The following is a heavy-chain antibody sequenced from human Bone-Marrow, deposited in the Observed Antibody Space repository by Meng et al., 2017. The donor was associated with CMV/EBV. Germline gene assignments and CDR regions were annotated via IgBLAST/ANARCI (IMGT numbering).Heavy chain of an antibody. CDR3: TTRGDYGGKEYYFDY. Sequence: FTCSNAWMSWVRQAPGKGLEWVGRIKSKTDGGTTDYAAPVKGRFTISRDDSKNTLYLQMNSLKTEDTAVYYCTTRGDYGGKEYYFDYWGQGTLVTVSS. D-gene: IGHD4-23*01. CDR1: FTCSNAW. V-gene: IGHV3-15*01. J-gene: IGHJ4*02. CDR2: IKSKTDGGTT.